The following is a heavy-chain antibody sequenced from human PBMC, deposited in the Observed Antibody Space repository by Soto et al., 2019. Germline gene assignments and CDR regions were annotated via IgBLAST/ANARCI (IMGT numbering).Heavy chain of an antibody. J-gene: IGHJ4*02. D-gene: IGHD3-10*01. CDR2: IYYSGTT. CDR1: GDSISSTNYC. Sequence: SETLSLTCGVSGDSISSTNYCWAWIRQPPGKGLEWIGTIYYSGTTYYKSSLKSRVTISVDTPRNQFSLRVNSVDAADTAVYFCARLDYRNYFDYWGQGTRGTV. CDR3: ARLDYRNYFDY. V-gene: IGHV4-39*01.